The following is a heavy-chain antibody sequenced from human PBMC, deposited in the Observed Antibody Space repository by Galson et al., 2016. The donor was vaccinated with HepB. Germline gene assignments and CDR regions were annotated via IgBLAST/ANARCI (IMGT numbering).Heavy chain of an antibody. D-gene: IGHD2/OR15-2a*01. CDR2: ISGSGGST. CDR3: AKDRSGRFYFPSGDFDY. CDR1: PINLNTYA. V-gene: IGHV3-23*01. J-gene: IGHJ4*02. Sequence: SLRLSCAASPINLNTYAMSWDRQAPGKGLEWVSGISGSGGSTFYADPVKGRFTISRDNSKNTVFLQMNSLRAEDTAVYYCAKDRSGRFYFPSGDFDYWGQGALVTVSS.